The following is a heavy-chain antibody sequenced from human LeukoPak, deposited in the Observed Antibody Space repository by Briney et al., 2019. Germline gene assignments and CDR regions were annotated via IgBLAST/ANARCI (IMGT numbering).Heavy chain of an antibody. CDR3: VKDQRFGNLDDY. D-gene: IGHD1-14*01. V-gene: IGHV3-23*01. CDR2: ISGSGITT. J-gene: IGHJ4*02. Sequence: GGSLRLSCAASGFIFNNYAMSWVRQAPGKGLEWVSTISGSGITTYYAGSVKGRFAISRDNSKSTLYLQMSSLRAEDTAVYYCVKDQRFGNLDDYRGQGTLVNVSS. CDR1: GFIFNNYA.